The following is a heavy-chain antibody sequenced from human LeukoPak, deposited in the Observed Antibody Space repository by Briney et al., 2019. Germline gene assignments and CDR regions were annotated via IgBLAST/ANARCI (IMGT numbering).Heavy chain of an antibody. CDR2: IIPIFGTA. V-gene: IGHV1-69*13. CDR1: GGTFSSYA. J-gene: IGHJ4*02. CDR3: ARLRVRYSPEYYFDY. Sequence: SVKVSCKASGGTFSSYAISWVRQAPGQGLEWMGGIIPIFGTANYAQKFQGRVTITADESTSTAHMELSSLRSEDTAVYYCARLRVRYSPEYYFDYWGQGTLVTVSS. D-gene: IGHD2-15*01.